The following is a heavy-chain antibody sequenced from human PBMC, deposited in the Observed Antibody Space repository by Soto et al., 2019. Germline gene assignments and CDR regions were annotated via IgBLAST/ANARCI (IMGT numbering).Heavy chain of an antibody. J-gene: IGHJ4*02. CDR2: IYDSGST. Sequence: PSETLSLTCTVSGGSISSSYWSWIRRPPGKGLEWIGYIYDSGSTYYNPSLKSRVTISLDTSKNQFSLRLSSVTAADTAVYYCARRSRGRCYNYWGPGTLVTVSS. V-gene: IGHV4-59*08. CDR1: GGSISSSY. CDR3: ARRSRGRCYNY. D-gene: IGHD2-15*01.